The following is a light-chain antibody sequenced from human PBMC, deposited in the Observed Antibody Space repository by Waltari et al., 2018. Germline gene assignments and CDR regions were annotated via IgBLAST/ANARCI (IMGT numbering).Light chain of an antibody. CDR2: AAS. CDR3: QLLNSAQWT. J-gene: IGKJ1*01. V-gene: IGKV1-9*01. Sequence: IQLTQSPSSLSASVGDRVTITCRASQGISDYLAWDQQKPGKAPKLLIYAASTLQSGVPSRFSGSGAGTDCTLTISSLQPEDFATYYCQLLNSAQWTFGQGTKVEIK. CDR1: QGISDY.